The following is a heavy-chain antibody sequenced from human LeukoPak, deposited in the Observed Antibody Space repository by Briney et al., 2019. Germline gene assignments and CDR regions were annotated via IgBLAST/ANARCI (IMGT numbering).Heavy chain of an antibody. CDR1: GFTVSDSY. CDR2: IYADGST. D-gene: IGHD3-22*01. V-gene: IGHV3-53*01. J-gene: IGHJ4*02. CDR3: ARDGSLPRTYFYDSSGYHAF. Sequence: GGSLRLSCAVSGFTVSDSYTSWVRQGPGKGLEWVAVIYADGSTYHAESVKGRFSISGHNSRNIVYLQMNSLRAEDTALYYCARDGSLPRTYFYDSSGYHAFWGQGTLVTVSS.